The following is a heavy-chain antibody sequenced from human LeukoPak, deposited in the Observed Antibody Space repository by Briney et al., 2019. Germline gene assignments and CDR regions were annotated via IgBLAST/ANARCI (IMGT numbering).Heavy chain of an antibody. CDR3: AREGAYRVFGGGIEDAFDI. CDR1: GGSFSGYY. CDR2: INHSGST. Sequence: PSETLSLTCAVYGGSFSGYYWSWIRQPPGKGLEWIGEINHSGSTNYNPSLKSRVTISVDTSKNQFSLKLSSVTAADTAVYHCAREGAYRVFGGGIEDAFDIWGQGTMVTVSS. D-gene: IGHD2-21*01. V-gene: IGHV4-34*01. J-gene: IGHJ3*02.